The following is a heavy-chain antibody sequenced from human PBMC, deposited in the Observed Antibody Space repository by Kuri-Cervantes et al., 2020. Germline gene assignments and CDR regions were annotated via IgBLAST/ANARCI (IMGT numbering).Heavy chain of an antibody. Sequence: GGSLRLSCAASRFTFSSYGMHWVRQAPGKGLEWVAVIWYDGSNKYYADSVKGRFTISRDNSKNTLYLQMNSLRAEDTAVYYCARDLYSYGPWGYYGMDVWGQGTTVTVSS. D-gene: IGHD5-18*01. CDR2: IWYDGSNK. V-gene: IGHV3-33*01. CDR3: ARDLYSYGPWGYYGMDV. CDR1: RFTFSSYG. J-gene: IGHJ6*02.